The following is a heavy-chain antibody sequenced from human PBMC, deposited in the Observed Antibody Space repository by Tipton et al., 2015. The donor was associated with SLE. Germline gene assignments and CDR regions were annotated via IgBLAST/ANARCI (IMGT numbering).Heavy chain of an antibody. D-gene: IGHD4-11*01. CDR3: ARASYDYSIDTAYYYYYMDV. J-gene: IGHJ6*03. V-gene: IGHV4-59*01. Sequence: GLVKPSETLSLTCTVSGGSISSYYWSWIRQPPGKGLEWIGYIYYSGSTNYNPSLKSRVTISADTSTNQFSLKLDSVTAADTAVYYCARASYDYSIDTAYYYYYMDVWGKGTTVTVSS. CDR1: GGSISSYY. CDR2: IYYSGST.